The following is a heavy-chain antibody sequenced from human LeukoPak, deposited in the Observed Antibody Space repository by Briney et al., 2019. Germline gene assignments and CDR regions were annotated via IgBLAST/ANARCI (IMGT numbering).Heavy chain of an antibody. J-gene: IGHJ3*02. CDR1: GFTFSSYS. CDR2: ISSSSSTI. V-gene: IGHV3-48*04. CDR3: AKWVIDWSDAFDI. Sequence: GGSLRLSCAASGFTFSSYSMNWVRQAPGKGLEWVSYISSSSSTIYYADSVKGRFTISRDNAKNSLYLQMSSLRAEDTAVYYCAKWVIDWSDAFDIWGQGTMVTVSS. D-gene: IGHD1-26*01.